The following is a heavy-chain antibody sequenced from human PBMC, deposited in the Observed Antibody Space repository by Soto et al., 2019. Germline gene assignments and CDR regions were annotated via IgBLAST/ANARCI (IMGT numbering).Heavy chain of an antibody. CDR2: IIPIFGTA. J-gene: IGHJ6*02. CDR1: GGTFSSYA. Sequence: SVKVSCKASGGTFSSYAISWVRQAPGQGLEWMGGIIPIFGTANYAQKFQGRVTITADESTSTAYMELSSLRSEDTAVYYCARDLIEAAGLYYYYYYGMDVWGQGTTVTVS. D-gene: IGHD6-13*01. V-gene: IGHV1-69*13. CDR3: ARDLIEAAGLYYYYYYGMDV.